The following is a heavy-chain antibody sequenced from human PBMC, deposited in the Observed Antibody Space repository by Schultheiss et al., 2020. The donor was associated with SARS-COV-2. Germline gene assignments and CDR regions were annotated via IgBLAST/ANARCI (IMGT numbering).Heavy chain of an antibody. Sequence: SETLSLTCAVYGGSFSGYYWSWIRQPPGKGLEWIGYIYYSGSTNYNPSLKSRVTISVDTSKNQFSLKLSSVTAADTAVYYCASEYSSSSKGFDYWGQGTLVTVSS. CDR3: ASEYSSSSKGFDY. CDR2: IYYSGST. D-gene: IGHD6-6*01. V-gene: IGHV4-59*12. CDR1: GGSFSGYY. J-gene: IGHJ4*02.